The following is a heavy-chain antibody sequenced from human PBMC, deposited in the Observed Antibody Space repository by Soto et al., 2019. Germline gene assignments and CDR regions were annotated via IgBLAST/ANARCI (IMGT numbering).Heavy chain of an antibody. CDR1: GYTFTSYA. CDR2: INAGNGNT. Sequence: ASVKVSCKASGYTFTSYAMHWVRQAPGQRLEWMGWINAGNGNTKYSQKFQGRVTITRDTSASTAYMELSSLRSEDTAVYYCARDGGPYVSSGYYKGTDAFDIWGQGTMVTVSS. V-gene: IGHV1-3*01. D-gene: IGHD3-22*01. CDR3: ARDGGPYVSSGYYKGTDAFDI. J-gene: IGHJ3*02.